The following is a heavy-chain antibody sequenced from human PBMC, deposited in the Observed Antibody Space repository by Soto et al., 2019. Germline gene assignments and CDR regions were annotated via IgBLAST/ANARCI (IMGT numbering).Heavy chain of an antibody. CDR1: GGSISSYY. CDR2: IYYSGST. Sequence: QVQLQESGPGLVKPSETLSLTCTVSGGSISSYYWSWIRQPPGKGLEWIGYIYYSGSTNYNPSLKSRVTISVDTSKNQFSLKLSSVTAADTAVYYCARAIVVVPAAIPDYYYGMDVWGQGTTVTVSS. J-gene: IGHJ6*02. CDR3: ARAIVVVPAAIPDYYYGMDV. D-gene: IGHD2-2*01. V-gene: IGHV4-59*01.